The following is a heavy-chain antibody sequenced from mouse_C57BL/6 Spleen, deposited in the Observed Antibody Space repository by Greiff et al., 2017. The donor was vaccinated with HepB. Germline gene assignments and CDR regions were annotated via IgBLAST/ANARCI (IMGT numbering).Heavy chain of an antibody. CDR1: GYTFTSYW. D-gene: IGHD2-1*01. V-gene: IGHV1-52*01. CDR3: ARYCDYGNYYFDY. CDR2: IDPSDSET. J-gene: IGHJ2*01. Sequence: QVQLQQPGAELVRPGSSVKLSCKASGYTFTSYWMHWVKQRPIQGLEWIGNIDPSDSETHYNQKFKDKATLTVDKSSSTAYMQLSSLTSEDSAVYYCARYCDYGNYYFDYWGQGTTLTVSS.